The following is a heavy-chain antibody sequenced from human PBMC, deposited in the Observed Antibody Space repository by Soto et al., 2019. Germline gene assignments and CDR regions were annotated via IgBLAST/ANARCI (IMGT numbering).Heavy chain of an antibody. CDR3: ARGVSSQSSCYDT. D-gene: IGHD6-13*01. CDR2: IYYSGNT. CDR1: GGSIRSGGYY. V-gene: IGHV4-31*03. J-gene: IGHJ5*02. Sequence: SETLSLTCTVSGGSIRSGGYYWSWIRQHPGKGLEWIGYIYYSGNTHYNPSLKSRVTISIDTSKNQFSLNLTSLTAADTAVYYCARGVSSQSSCYDTWGRGTLVTGSS.